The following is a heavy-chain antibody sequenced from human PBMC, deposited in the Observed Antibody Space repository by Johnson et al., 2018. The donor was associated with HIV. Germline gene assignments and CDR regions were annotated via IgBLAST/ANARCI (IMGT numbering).Heavy chain of an antibody. CDR2: ISYDETNN. Sequence: QVQLVASGGGVVQPGKSLRLSCAASGFTFRNYGMHWVRQAPGKGLERVAVISYDETNNYYADSVNGRFTVSRDNSQNTLYLQSNTLSTEDTAVYYCANLGDYSGLNGFDIWGQGTMVTVSS. CDR3: ANLGDYSGLNGFDI. J-gene: IGHJ3*02. V-gene: IGHV3-30*18. CDR1: GFTFRNYG. D-gene: IGHD4/OR15-4a*01.